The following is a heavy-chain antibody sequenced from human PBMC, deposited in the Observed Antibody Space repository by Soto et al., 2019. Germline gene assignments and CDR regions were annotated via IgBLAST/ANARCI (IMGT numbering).Heavy chain of an antibody. J-gene: IGHJ4*02. V-gene: IGHV3-7*01. CDR2: IKQDGSEK. D-gene: IGHD2-15*01. CDR3: ARGAGFGYCSGGSCYPTLYFDY. CDR1: GFTFSSYW. Sequence: GGSLRLSCAASGFTFSSYWMSWVRQAPGKGLEWVANIKQDGSEKYYVDSVKGRFTISRDNAKNSLYLQMNSLRAEDTAVYYCARGAGFGYCSGGSCYPTLYFDYWGQGTLVTVSS.